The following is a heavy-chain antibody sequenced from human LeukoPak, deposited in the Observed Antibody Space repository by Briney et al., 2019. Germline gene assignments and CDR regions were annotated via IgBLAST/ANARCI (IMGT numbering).Heavy chain of an antibody. CDR1: GFTFSSYS. CDR3: ARSLTTVTTSAFDY. J-gene: IGHJ4*02. Sequence: PGGSLRLSCAASGFTFSSYSMNWVRQAPGKGLEWVSSISSSSSYIYYADSVKGRFTISRDNAKNSLYLQMNSLRAEDTAVYYCARSLTTVTTSAFDYWGQGTLVTVSS. CDR2: ISSSSSYI. V-gene: IGHV3-21*01. D-gene: IGHD4-17*01.